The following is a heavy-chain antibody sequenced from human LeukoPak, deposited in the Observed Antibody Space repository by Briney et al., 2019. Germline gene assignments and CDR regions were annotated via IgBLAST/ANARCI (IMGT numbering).Heavy chain of an antibody. D-gene: IGHD3-22*01. V-gene: IGHV4-34*01. CDR3: ARRRSNYYDSSGSFWGRSSAPHTNWFDP. J-gene: IGHJ5*02. Sequence: PSETLSLTCAVYGGSFSGCYWSWIRQPPGKGLEWIGEINHSGSTNYNPSLKSRVTISVDTSKNQFSLKLSSVTAADTAVYYCARRRSNYYDSSGSFWGRSSAPHTNWFDPWGQGTLVTVSS. CDR1: GGSFSGCY. CDR2: INHSGST.